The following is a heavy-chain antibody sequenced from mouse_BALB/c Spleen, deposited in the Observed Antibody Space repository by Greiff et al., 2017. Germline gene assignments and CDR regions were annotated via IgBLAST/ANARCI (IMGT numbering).Heavy chain of an antibody. V-gene: IGHV5-17*02. Sequence: EVQLVESGGGLVKPGGSRKLSCAASGFTFSSFGMHWVRQDPEKGLEWVAYISSGSSTIYYADTVKGRFTIPRDNPKNTLFLQMTSLRSEDTAMYYCARDYRDDPAWFTYGGKEPLVPVPA. CDR1: GFTFSSFG. CDR3: ARDYRDDPAWFTY. J-gene: IGHJ3*01. D-gene: IGHD2-14*01. CDR2: ISSGSSTI.